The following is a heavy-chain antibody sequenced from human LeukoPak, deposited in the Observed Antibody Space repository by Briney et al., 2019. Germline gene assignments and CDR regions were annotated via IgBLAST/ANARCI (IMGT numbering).Heavy chain of an antibody. CDR2: INPNSGGT. J-gene: IGHJ5*02. Sequence: ASVKVSCKASGYTFTSYYMHWVRQAPGQGLEWMGWINPNSGGTNYAQKFQGRVTMTRDTSISTAYMELSRLRSDDTAVYYCARAIYRHSVNWFDPWGQGTLVTVSS. D-gene: IGHD2-21*01. CDR3: ARAIYRHSVNWFDP. CDR1: GYTFTSYY. V-gene: IGHV1-2*02.